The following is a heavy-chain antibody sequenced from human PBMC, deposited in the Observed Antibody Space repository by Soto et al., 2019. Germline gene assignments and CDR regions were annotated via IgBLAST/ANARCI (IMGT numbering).Heavy chain of an antibody. CDR2: IYYSGST. CDR3: AGRGPKVRGPLDI. J-gene: IGHJ3*02. D-gene: IGHD3-10*01. Sequence: PSETLSLTCTVSGGSISSCGYYWSWIRQHPGKGLEWIGYIYYSGSTYYNPSLKSRVTISVDTSKNQFSLRLSSVTAADAAVYYCAGRGPKVRGPLDIWAQGKMVTV. CDR1: GGSISSCGYY. V-gene: IGHV4-31*03.